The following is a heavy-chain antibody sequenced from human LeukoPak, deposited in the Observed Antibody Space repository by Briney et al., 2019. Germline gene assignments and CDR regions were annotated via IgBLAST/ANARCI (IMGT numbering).Heavy chain of an antibody. CDR2: INPGNSDT. D-gene: IGHD5-24*01. Sequence: GESLQISCKGSGYSFTSYWIGWVRQMPGKGLEWMGLINPGNSDTRYSPSFQGQVTISADKSISTAYLQWSSLRASDTAMFYCVRGRHGYNYDFWGQGTLVTVSS. CDR1: GYSFTSYW. CDR3: VRGRHGYNYDF. V-gene: IGHV5-51*01. J-gene: IGHJ4*02.